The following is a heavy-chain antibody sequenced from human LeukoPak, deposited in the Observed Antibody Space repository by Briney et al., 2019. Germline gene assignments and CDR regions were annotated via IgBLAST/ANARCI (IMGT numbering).Heavy chain of an antibody. J-gene: IGHJ4*02. CDR2: INPNSGST. V-gene: IGHV1-2*02. CDR3: ARDSIVGAVDY. D-gene: IGHD1-26*01. Sequence: ASVKVSCKASGYTFTGYYMHWVRQAPGQGLEWMGWINPNSGSTNYAQKFQGRVTMTRDTSISTAYMELSRLRSDDTAVYYCARDSIVGAVDYWGQGTLVTVSS. CDR1: GYTFTGYY.